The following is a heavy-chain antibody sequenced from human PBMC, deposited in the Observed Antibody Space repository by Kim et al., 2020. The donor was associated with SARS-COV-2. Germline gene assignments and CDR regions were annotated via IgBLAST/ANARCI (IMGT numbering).Heavy chain of an antibody. V-gene: IGHV4-31*01. D-gene: IGHD3-10*01. Sequence: SETLSLTCTVYGGSISSDGYYWSWIRQHPGKGLEWIGYIYYSGSTYYNPSLKSQVTISVDTSKNQFILTLSSVTAADTAVYYCARLGSGSYPCDYWGQRILVTVSS. CDR2: IYYSGST. CDR3: ARLGSGSYPCDY. J-gene: IGHJ4*02. CDR1: GGSISSDGYY.